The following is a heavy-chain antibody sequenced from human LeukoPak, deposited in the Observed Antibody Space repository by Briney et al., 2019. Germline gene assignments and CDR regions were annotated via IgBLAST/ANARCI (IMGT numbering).Heavy chain of an antibody. D-gene: IGHD3-10*01. CDR1: IDSFTNYY. CDR2: IYHSGST. Sequence: SETLSLTCAVYIDSFTNYYWNWIRQTPGKGLEYIGSIYHSGSTYYNPSLKSRVTISVDTSKNQFSLKLSSVTAADTAVYYCARGGDSNLPFDYWGQGTLVTVSS. J-gene: IGHJ4*02. CDR3: ARGGDSNLPFDY. V-gene: IGHV4-38-2*01.